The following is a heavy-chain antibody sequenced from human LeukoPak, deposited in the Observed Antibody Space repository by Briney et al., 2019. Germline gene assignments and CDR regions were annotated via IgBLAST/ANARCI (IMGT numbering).Heavy chain of an antibody. V-gene: IGHV3-48*02. CDR1: GFTFSNYA. CDR2: VSSTTT. Sequence: PGGSLRPSCAASGFTFSNYAMSWVRQAPGKGLEWVSYVSSTTTYYADSVKGRFTTSRDNAKNSLYLQMNSLRDEDTALYYCARGRGAVAGRSFDYWGQGTLVTVSS. CDR3: ARGRGAVAGRSFDY. D-gene: IGHD6-19*01. J-gene: IGHJ4*02.